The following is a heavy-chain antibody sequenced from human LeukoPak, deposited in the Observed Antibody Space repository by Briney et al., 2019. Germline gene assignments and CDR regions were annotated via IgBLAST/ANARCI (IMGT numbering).Heavy chain of an antibody. V-gene: IGHV3-30*18. CDR3: AKDYLKPKTGTSPYFDY. J-gene: IGHJ4*02. Sequence: PPGRSRRLSCAASGFTFSSYGMHWVRQAPGKGLEWVAVISYDGSNKYYADSVKGRFTISRDNSKNTLYLQMNSLRAEDTAVYYCAKDYLKPKTGTSPYFDYWGQGTLVTVSS. CDR1: GFTFSSYG. D-gene: IGHD1-1*01. CDR2: ISYDGSNK.